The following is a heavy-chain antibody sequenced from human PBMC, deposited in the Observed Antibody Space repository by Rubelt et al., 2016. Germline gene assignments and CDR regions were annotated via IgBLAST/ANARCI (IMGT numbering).Heavy chain of an antibody. CDR1: GFTFSSYG. J-gene: IGHJ4*02. CDR3: AKVGGIAVSDRFDC. CDR2: ISGSGGRT. Sequence: EVQLVESGGALVKPDESLRLSCAASGFTFSSYGMSWVRQAPGKGLEWVSVISGSGGRTYYADSVKGRFTISRDNSRNTLYLQMNGLRVEDTAVYYCAKVGGIAVSDRFDCWGQGTLVTVSS. V-gene: IGHV3-23*04. D-gene: IGHD6-19*01.